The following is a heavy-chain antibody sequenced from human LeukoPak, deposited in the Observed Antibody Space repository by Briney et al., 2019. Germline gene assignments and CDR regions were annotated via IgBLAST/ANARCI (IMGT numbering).Heavy chain of an antibody. CDR1: GFTFSSYA. D-gene: IGHD3-22*01. CDR3: AKRYYQDSSGYLGSIDY. V-gene: IGHV3-23*01. J-gene: IGHJ4*02. Sequence: GGSLRLSCAASGFTFSSYAMNWVRQAPGKGLEWVSAISGSGGSTYYADSVKGRFTISRDNSENTLYLQMNSLRAEDTAVYFCAKRYYQDSSGYLGSIDYWGQGTLVTVSS. CDR2: ISGSGGST.